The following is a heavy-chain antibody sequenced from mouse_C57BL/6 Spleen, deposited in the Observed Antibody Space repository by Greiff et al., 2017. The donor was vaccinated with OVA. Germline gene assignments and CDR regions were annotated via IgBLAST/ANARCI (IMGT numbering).Heavy chain of an antibody. J-gene: IGHJ3*01. V-gene: IGHV1-64*01. CDR3: ARSRGTFAWFAY. CDR1: GYTFTSYW. CDR2: IHPNSGST. Sequence: QVQLKQPGAELVKPGASVKLSCKASGYTFTSYWMHWVKQRPGQGLEWIGMIHPNSGSTNYNEKFKSKATLTVDKSSSTAYMQLSSLTSEDSAVYYCARSRGTFAWFAYWGQGTLVTVSA.